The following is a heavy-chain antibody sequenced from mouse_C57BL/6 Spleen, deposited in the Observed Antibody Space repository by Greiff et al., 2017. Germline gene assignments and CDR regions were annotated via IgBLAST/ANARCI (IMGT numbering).Heavy chain of an antibody. D-gene: IGHD1-1*01. V-gene: IGHV5-9-1*02. Sequence: EVQLVESGAGLVKPGGSLKLSCAASGFTFSSYAMSWVRQTPEKRLEWVAYISSGGDYTYYADTVKGRFTISRDNARNTLDLQMSSLKSEDTAMYCCTRDRGGFIYYAMDYWGQGTSVTVSS. CDR1: GFTFSSYA. CDR2: ISSGGDYT. J-gene: IGHJ4*01. CDR3: TRDRGGFIYYAMDY.